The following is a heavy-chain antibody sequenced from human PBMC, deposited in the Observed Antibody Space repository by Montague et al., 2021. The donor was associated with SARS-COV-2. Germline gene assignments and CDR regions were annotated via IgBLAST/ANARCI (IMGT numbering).Heavy chain of an antibody. V-gene: IGHV2-70*01. CDR2: IDWDDDK. Sequence: PALVKPTQTLTLTCTFSGFSLSTSGMCVSWIRQPPGKALEWLALIDWDDDKYYSTSLKTRPTISKDTSKNQVVLTMTNMDPVDTATYYCARMTTVVTSLGDYSYYGLDVWGQGTTVTVSS. D-gene: IGHD4-23*01. J-gene: IGHJ6*02. CDR3: ARMTTVVTSLGDYSYYGLDV. CDR1: GFSLSTSGMC.